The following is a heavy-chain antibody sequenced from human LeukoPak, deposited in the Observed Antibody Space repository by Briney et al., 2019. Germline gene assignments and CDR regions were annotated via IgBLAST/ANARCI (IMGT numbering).Heavy chain of an antibody. D-gene: IGHD5-18*01. CDR2: IFGSGGSP. CDR1: GFTFCSHA. J-gene: IGHJ4*02. V-gene: IGHV3-23*01. CDR3: GKTTVGYSSGQKPAWLVDY. Sequence: GGSLRLSCEASGFTFCSHAMYWVRQAPGKGLEWVAGIFGSGGSPHYADPVKGRFTISRDNSRNTVYLQINSLRAEDTAVYYCGKTTVGYSSGQKPAWLVDYWGQGTLVTVSS.